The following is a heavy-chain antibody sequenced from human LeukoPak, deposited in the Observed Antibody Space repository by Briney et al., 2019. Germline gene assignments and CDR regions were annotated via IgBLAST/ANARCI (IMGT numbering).Heavy chain of an antibody. Sequence: SETLSLTCTVSGGSISSGGYYWSWIRQHPGKGLEWIGYIYYSGSTCYNPSLKSRVTISVDTSKNQFSLKLSSVTAADTAVYYRASRNSNYFDYYYGMDVWGQGTTVTVSS. D-gene: IGHD4-11*01. V-gene: IGHV4-31*03. CDR3: ASRNSNYFDYYYGMDV. CDR2: IYYSGST. J-gene: IGHJ6*02. CDR1: GGSISSGGYY.